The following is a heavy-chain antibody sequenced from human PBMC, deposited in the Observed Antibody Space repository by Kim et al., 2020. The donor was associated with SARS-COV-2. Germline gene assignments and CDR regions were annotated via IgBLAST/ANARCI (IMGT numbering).Heavy chain of an antibody. CDR1: GGSISSYY. J-gene: IGHJ3*02. V-gene: IGHV4-59*01. CDR2: IYYSGST. Sequence: SETLSLTCTVSGGSISSYYWSWIRQPPGKGLEWIGYIYYSGSTNYNPSLKSRVTISVDTSKNQFSLKLSSVTAADTAVYYCARDKPRQYCGGDCYPENDAFDIWGQGTMVTVSS. D-gene: IGHD2-21*02. CDR3: ARDKPRQYCGGDCYPENDAFDI.